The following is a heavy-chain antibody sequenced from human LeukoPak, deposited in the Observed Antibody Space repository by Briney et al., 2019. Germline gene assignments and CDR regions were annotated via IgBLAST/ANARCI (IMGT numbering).Heavy chain of an antibody. J-gene: IGHJ6*03. V-gene: IGHV4-34*01. Sequence: SETLSLTCAVCGGSFSGYYWSWIRQPPGKGLEWIGEINHSGSTNYNPSLKSRVTISVDTSKNQFSLKLSSVTAADTAVYYCARGLDDFWSGYYNYYYYYMDVWGKGTTVTVSS. CDR1: GGSFSGYY. CDR3: ARGLDDFWSGYYNYYYYYMDV. CDR2: INHSGST. D-gene: IGHD3-3*01.